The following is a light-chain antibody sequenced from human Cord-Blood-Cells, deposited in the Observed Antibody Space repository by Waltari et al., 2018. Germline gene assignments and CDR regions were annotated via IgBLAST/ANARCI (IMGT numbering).Light chain of an antibody. Sequence: QSSLTQPASVSGSPGPSITISCTGTSSDGGSYNLVSWYQQHPGKAPKLMIYEGSKRPSGVCNCVCGSKSGNTASLTISGLQAEDEADYYCCSYAASWVFGGGTKLTVL. V-gene: IGLV2-23*01. CDR1: SSDGGSYNL. J-gene: IGLJ3*02. CDR3: CSYAASWV. CDR2: EGS.